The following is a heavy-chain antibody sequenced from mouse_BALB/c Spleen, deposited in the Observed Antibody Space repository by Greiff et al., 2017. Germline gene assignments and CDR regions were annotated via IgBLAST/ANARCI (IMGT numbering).Heavy chain of an antibody. D-gene: IGHD1-1*01. CDR3: ARLTTVVATYYFDY. CDR1: GFNIKDTY. Sequence: EVQVVESGAELVKPGASVKLSCTASGFNIKDTYMHWVKQRPEQGLEWIGRIDPANGNTKYDPKFQGKATITADTSSNTAYLQLSSLTSEDTAVYYCARLTTVVATYYFDYWGQGTTLTVSS. J-gene: IGHJ2*01. CDR2: IDPANGNT. V-gene: IGHV14-3*02.